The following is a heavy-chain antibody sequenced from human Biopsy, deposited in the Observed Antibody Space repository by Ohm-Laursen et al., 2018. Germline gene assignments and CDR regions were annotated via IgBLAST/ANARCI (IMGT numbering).Heavy chain of an antibody. CDR2: ISWQSATR. CDR1: GYTFDDHS. D-gene: IGHD3-3*01. J-gene: IGHJ3*02. Sequence: SLRLSCAASGYTFDDHSMHWVRQVPGKGLEWVSSISWQSATRNYADSVKGRFAISRDNAKKSLYLEVGSLRDEDTALYYCVKDKDFRDAFDIWGQGTMVTVSS. CDR3: VKDKDFRDAFDI. V-gene: IGHV3-9*01.